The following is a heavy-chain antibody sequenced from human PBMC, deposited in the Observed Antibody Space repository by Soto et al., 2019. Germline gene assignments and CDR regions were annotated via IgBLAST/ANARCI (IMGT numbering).Heavy chain of an antibody. CDR2: IYYSGST. CDR3: ARHGVYYYMDV. J-gene: IGHJ6*03. CDR1: GGSISSYY. Sequence: SETLSLTCTVSGGSISSYYWSWIRQPPGKGLEWIGYIYYSGSTNYNPSLKSRVTISVDTSKNQFSLKLSSVTAADTAVYYCARHGVYYYMDVWGKGTTVTVSS. D-gene: IGHD3-16*01. V-gene: IGHV4-59*08.